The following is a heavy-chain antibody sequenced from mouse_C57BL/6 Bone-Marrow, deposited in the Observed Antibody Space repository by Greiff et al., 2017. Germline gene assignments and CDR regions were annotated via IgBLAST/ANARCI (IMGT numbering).Heavy chain of an antibody. CDR1: GYSITSGYY. V-gene: IGHV3-6*01. J-gene: IGHJ1*03. CDR3: ARNSWYFDV. CDR2: ISYDGSN. Sequence: EVQLQQSGPGLVKPSQSLSLTCSVTGYSITSGYYWNWIRQFPGNKLEWMGYISYDGSNNYNPSLKNRISITRDTSKNQFFLKLNSLTTEDTATYYCARNSWYFDVWGTGTTVTVSS.